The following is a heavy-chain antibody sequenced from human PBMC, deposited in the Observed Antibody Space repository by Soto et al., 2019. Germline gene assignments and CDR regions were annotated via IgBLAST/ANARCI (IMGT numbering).Heavy chain of an antibody. CDR1: GGTFSSYT. CDR2: IIAYIGIT. Sequence: GASVKVSCKASGGTFSSYTISWVRQAPGQGLEWMGRIIAYIGITNYAQKLQGRVTMTTDTSTSTAYMELRSLRSDDTAVYYCARDRATTMVRGVPHWFDPWGQGTLVTVSS. CDR3: ARDRATTMVRGVPHWFDP. J-gene: IGHJ5*02. D-gene: IGHD3-10*01. V-gene: IGHV1-18*01.